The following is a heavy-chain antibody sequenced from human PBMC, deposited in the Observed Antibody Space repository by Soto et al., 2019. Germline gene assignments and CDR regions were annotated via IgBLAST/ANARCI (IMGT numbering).Heavy chain of an antibody. V-gene: IGHV3-11*01. J-gene: IGHJ4*02. CDR2: ISGSGSTI. CDR3: ARLLSWAGRD. Sequence: PGGSLRLSCAASGLIFSDYYMSWIRQAPGKGLEWVSYISGSGSTIYSADSVKGRFTISRDNAKNSLYLQMNSLRAEDTAVYYCARLLSWAGRDWGQGIMVTVSS. CDR1: GLIFSDYY. D-gene: IGHD3-16*01.